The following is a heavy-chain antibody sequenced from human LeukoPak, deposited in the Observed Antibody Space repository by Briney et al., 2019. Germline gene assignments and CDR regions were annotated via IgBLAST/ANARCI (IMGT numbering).Heavy chain of an antibody. CDR2: ISYDGNSK. Sequence: GGSLRLSCAASGFTFSSYGMHWVRQAPGKGLEWVAVISYDGNSKYYADSVKGRLTISRDNSKNTLSLQMNSLRSEDTAVYYCAKGAHREGYSNSPDYWGQGTLVTVSS. CDR1: GFTFSSYG. D-gene: IGHD6-13*01. V-gene: IGHV3-30*18. CDR3: AKGAHREGYSNSPDY. J-gene: IGHJ4*02.